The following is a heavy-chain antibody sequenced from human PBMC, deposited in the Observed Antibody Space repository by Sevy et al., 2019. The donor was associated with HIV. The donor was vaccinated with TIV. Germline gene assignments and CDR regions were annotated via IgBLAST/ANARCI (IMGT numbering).Heavy chain of an antibody. D-gene: IGHD6-6*01. CDR1: GFTFSNYG. Sequence: GGSLRLSCAASGFTFSNYGMHWVRQAPGKGLEWVALIRFDASTKNYKDSVKGQFTVSRENAKNILYLQMNSLRPEDTAVYYCAKDLTGRYTSSSGDFDYWGQGTLVTVSS. V-gene: IGHV3-30*02. CDR2: IRFDASTK. CDR3: AKDLTGRYTSSSGDFDY. J-gene: IGHJ4*02.